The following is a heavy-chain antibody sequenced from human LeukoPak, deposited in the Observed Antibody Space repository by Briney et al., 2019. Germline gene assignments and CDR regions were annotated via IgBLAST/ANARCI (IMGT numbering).Heavy chain of an antibody. J-gene: IGHJ4*02. Sequence: TGRSLRLSCAASGFTFDDYAMHWVRQAPGKGLEWVSGISWNSVSIGYADFVKGRFTISRDNAKNSLYLQMNSLRAEDTALYYCAKDYSPSGSYYGSCFDYWGQGMLVTVSS. V-gene: IGHV3-9*01. CDR3: AKDYSPSGSYYGSCFDY. CDR2: ISWNSVSI. D-gene: IGHD1-26*01. CDR1: GFTFDDYA.